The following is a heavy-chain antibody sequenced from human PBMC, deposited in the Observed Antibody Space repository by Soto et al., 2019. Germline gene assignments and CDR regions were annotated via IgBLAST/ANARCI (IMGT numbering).Heavy chain of an antibody. CDR2: ISYEGSKR. V-gene: IGHV3-30*03. Sequence: GGSLRLSCAVSGFTFSDYVRHWVRQAPGKGLEWVASISYEGSKRYYADSIKGRYTISRDNTKYALELQINSLRAQDTAMYYCARELRSLAYYGSGSSGGLDVWGQGTTVTVSS. CDR1: GFTFSDYV. J-gene: IGHJ6*02. D-gene: IGHD3-10*01. CDR3: ARELRSLAYYGSGSSGGLDV.